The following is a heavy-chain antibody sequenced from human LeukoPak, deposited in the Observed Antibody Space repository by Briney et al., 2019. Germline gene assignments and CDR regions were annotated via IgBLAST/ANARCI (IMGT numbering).Heavy chain of an antibody. Sequence: PGGSLRLSCEASGFTFSDYSMNWVRQAPGEGQEWLSYITSTSDTIYYADSVKGRFTSSRDNAKNSVYLQMNSLRAEDTAVYYCARSSGYPFFDFWGQGTLVAVSS. CDR3: ARSSGYPFFDF. V-gene: IGHV3-48*01. CDR2: ITSTSDTI. CDR1: GFTFSDYS. D-gene: IGHD3-22*01. J-gene: IGHJ5*01.